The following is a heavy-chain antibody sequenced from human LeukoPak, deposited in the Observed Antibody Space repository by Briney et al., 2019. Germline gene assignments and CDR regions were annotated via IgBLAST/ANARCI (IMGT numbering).Heavy chain of an antibody. CDR3: AREPSRSVVAGSRPDL. CDR2: MYYRGTT. Sequence: SETLSLTCSVSGGSIRSSSYYGRWIRQSPGKGLEWIGSMYYRGTTYENSSLKSRLTLSIDTSNNQFSLKLTSVTAADTAVYYCAREPSRSVVAGSRPDLWGQGLLVTVSS. CDR1: GGSIRSSSYY. V-gene: IGHV4-39*02. D-gene: IGHD2-15*01. J-gene: IGHJ4*02.